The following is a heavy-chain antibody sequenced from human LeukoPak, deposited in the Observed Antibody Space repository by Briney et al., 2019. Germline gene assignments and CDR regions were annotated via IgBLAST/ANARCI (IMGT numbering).Heavy chain of an antibody. D-gene: IGHD5-24*01. V-gene: IGHV1-69*01. CDR1: GGTFSSYA. Sequence: GSSVKVSCKASGGTFSSYAISWVRQAPGQGLEWMGGIIPIFGTANYAQKFHGRVTITADESTSTAYMELSSLRSEDTAVYYCARFGDYRVGYNDPNHDYWGQGTLVTVSS. J-gene: IGHJ4*02. CDR3: ARFGDYRVGYNDPNHDY. CDR2: IIPIFGTA.